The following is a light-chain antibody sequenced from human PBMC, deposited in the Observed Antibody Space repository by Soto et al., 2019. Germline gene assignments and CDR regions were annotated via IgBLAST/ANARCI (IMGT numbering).Light chain of an antibody. V-gene: IGLV4-69*01. CDR1: SGHSNYA. J-gene: IGLJ2*01. Sequence: QSVLTQSPSASASLGASVNLTCTLSSGHSNYAIAWYQQQSEKGPRYLMKLNSDASHSKGDRIPDRFSGSSSGADRSLTISSLQYEDEADYYCQTWGSGSVVFGGGTKLTVL. CDR3: QTWGSGSVV. CDR2: LNSDASH.